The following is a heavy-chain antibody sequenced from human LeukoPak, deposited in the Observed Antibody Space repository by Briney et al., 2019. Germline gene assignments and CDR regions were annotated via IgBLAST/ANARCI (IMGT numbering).Heavy chain of an antibody. CDR1: GFTFSDYT. CDR2: ISYDGSNK. D-gene: IGHD2-8*01. V-gene: IGHV3-30-3*01. CDR3: ARDIRFGSLMVY. J-gene: IGHJ4*02. Sequence: GGSLRLSCAASGFTFSDYTMYWVRQAPGKGLEWVAVISYDGSNKYSADSVKGRFTISRDNSKNTLYLQMNSLRAEDTAVYYCARDIRFGSLMVYWGLGTLVTVSS.